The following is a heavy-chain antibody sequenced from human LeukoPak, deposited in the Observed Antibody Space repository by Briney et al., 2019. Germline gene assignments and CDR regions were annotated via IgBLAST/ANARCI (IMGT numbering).Heavy chain of an antibody. CDR1: GYTLTELS. V-gene: IGHV1-24*01. CDR2: FDPEDGET. J-gene: IGHJ4*02. Sequence: ASVNVSCTVSGYTLTELSMHWVRQAPGKGLEWMGGFDPEDGETIYAQKFQGRVTMTEDTSTDTAYMELSSLRSEDTAVYYCATHSGWYPYYFDYWGQGTLVTVSS. D-gene: IGHD6-19*01. CDR3: ATHSGWYPYYFDY.